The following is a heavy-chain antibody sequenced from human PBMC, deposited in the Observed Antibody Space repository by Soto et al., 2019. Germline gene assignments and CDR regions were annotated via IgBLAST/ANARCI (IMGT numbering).Heavy chain of an antibody. CDR1: GFTFSTYA. CDR3: VKGYWKGDV. V-gene: IGHV3-23*01. CDR2: ISGSGGSI. J-gene: IGHJ6*02. Sequence: EVQLLESGGGLVQPGGSLRLSCAASGFTFSTYAMNWVRQAPGNGLEWVSAISGSGGSIHYADSVKGRFTIPRDNSTNTLYLQMNSLRDEDTAVYHCVKGYWKGDVWGQGTTVTVSS. D-gene: IGHD1-1*01.